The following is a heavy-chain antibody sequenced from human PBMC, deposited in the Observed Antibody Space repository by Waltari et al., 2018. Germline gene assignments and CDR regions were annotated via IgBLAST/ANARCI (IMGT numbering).Heavy chain of an antibody. V-gene: IGHV1-3*01. CDR1: GYTFTSYA. D-gene: IGHD1-1*01. J-gene: IGHJ4*02. CDR3: ARGFAERDFDY. Sequence: QVQLVQSGAEVKKPGASVKVSCKASGYTFTSYAMHWVRQAPGQRLEGMGWINAGNGNTKYSQKFQGRVTITRDTSASTAYMELSSLRSEDTAVYYCARGFAERDFDYWGQGTLVTVSS. CDR2: INAGNGNT.